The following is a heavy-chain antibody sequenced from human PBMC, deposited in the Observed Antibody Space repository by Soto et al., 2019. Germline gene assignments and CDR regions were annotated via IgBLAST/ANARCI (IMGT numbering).Heavy chain of an antibody. CDR2: INPSGGST. Sequence: ASVKVSCKASGYTFTSYYMHWVRQAPGQGLEWMGIINPSGGSTSYAQKFQGRVTMTRDTSTSTVYMELSSLRSEDTAVYYCARDRGVGYGDYNYYYMDVWGKGTTVTVSS. CDR3: ARDRGVGYGDYNYYYMDV. V-gene: IGHV1-46*03. CDR1: GYTFTSYY. J-gene: IGHJ6*03. D-gene: IGHD3-10*01.